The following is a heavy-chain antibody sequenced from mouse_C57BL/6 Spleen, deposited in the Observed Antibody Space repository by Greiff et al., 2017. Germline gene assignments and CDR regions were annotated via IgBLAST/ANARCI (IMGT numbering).Heavy chain of an antibody. V-gene: IGHV5-4*03. J-gene: IGHJ3*01. Sequence: DVKLVESGGGLVKPGGSLKLSCAASGFTFSSYAMSWVRQTPEKRLEWVATISDGGSYTYYPDNVKGRFTISRDNAKNNLYLQMSHLKSEDTAMYYCARAPHDDVFAYWGQGTLVTVSA. CDR3: ARAPHDDVFAY. CDR1: GFTFSSYA. D-gene: IGHD2-12*01. CDR2: ISDGGSYT.